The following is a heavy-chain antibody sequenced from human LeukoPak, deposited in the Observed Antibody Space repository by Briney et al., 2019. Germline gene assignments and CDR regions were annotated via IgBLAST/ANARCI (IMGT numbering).Heavy chain of an antibody. V-gene: IGHV3-48*04. D-gene: IGHD4-17*01. CDR1: GFTFSSYS. Sequence: PGGSLRLSCAASGFTFSSYSMNWVRQAPGKGLEWVSYISSSSSTIYYADSVKGRFTISRDNAKNSLYLQMNSLRAEDTAVYYCARSPGMTTVTYFDYWGQGTLVTVSS. CDR2: ISSSSSTI. CDR3: ARSPGMTTVTYFDY. J-gene: IGHJ4*02.